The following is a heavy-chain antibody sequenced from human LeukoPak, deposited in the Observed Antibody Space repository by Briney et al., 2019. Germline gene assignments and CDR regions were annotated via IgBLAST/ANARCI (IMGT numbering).Heavy chain of an antibody. V-gene: IGHV4-34*01. D-gene: IGHD5-18*01. CDR1: GGSFIGFH. J-gene: IGHJ4*02. CDR3: ARHEDTAMVVSPFDS. CDR2: INHSGST. Sequence: SSETLSLTCAVYGGSFIGFHWNWIRQAPGKGLEWIGDINHSGSTNYNPSLTSRVFISLDTSKNQFPLKVTSVTAADTAVYYCARHEDTAMVVSPFDSWGQGTLVTVSS.